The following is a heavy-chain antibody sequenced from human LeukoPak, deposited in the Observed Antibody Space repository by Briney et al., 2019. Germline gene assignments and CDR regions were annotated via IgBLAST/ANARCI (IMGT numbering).Heavy chain of an antibody. CDR3: ARGDYDILTGPGVWFDP. D-gene: IGHD3-9*01. CDR1: GGSISSGDYY. V-gene: IGHV4-30-4*01. CDR2: IYYSGST. J-gene: IGHJ5*02. Sequence: SETLSLTCTVSGGSISSGDYYWSWIRQPPGKGLEWIGYIYYSGSTYYNPSLKSRVTISVDTSKNQFSLKLSSVTAADTAVYYCARGDYDILTGPGVWFDPWGQGTLVTVSS.